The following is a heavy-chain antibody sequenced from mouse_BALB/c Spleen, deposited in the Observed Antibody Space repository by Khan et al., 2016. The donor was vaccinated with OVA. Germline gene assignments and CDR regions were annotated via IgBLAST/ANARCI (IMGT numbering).Heavy chain of an antibody. V-gene: IGHV5-9*02. CDR1: GFAFISYD. CDR2: ISSGGSYS. Sequence: EVALVESGGGLVKPGGSLKLSCAASGFAFISYDMSWVRKTPEKRLEWVATISSGGSYSYYPDSVKGRFTISRDIDRKTLYLHMSSLRSEDTGLYYCARPSYYGNPWFTYWGQGTLVTVSA. CDR3: ARPSYYGNPWFTY. D-gene: IGHD2-10*01. J-gene: IGHJ3*01.